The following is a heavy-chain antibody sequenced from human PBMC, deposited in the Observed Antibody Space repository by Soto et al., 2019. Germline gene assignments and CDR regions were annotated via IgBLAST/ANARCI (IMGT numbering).Heavy chain of an antibody. CDR3: ARDERAWGGYDIWSAFDI. CDR2: IYYSGST. CDR1: GGSISSYY. V-gene: IGHV4-59*01. Sequence: QVQLQESGPGLVKPSETLSLTCTVSGGSISSYYWSWIRQPPGKGLEWIGYIYYSGSTNYNPSLKSRVTISVDTSKNQFSLKLSSVTAADTAVYYCARDERAWGGYDIWSAFDIWGQGTMVTVSS. J-gene: IGHJ3*02. D-gene: IGHD5-12*01.